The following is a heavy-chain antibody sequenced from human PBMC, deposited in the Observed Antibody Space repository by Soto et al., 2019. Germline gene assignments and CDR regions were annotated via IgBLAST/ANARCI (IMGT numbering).Heavy chain of an antibody. Sequence: SDTLSLTCTVSGGSLSSATYSWGWIRQPPGKGLEWIGTFYYSGSTYYNPSLESRVTISVDTSKNQFSLKLSSVTAADTAVYYCARVLGSRWYVRGARYYGMDVWAQGTTVTVSS. CDR1: GGSLSSATYS. V-gene: IGHV4-39*07. D-gene: IGHD6-13*01. CDR2: FYYSGST. CDR3: ARVLGSRWYVRGARYYGMDV. J-gene: IGHJ6*02.